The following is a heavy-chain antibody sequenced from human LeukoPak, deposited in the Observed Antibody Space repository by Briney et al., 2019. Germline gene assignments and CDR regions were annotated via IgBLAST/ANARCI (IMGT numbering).Heavy chain of an antibody. J-gene: IGHJ3*02. CDR1: GYTFTSYG. D-gene: IGHD2-21*02. V-gene: IGHV1-18*01. Sequence: GASVKVSCKASGYTFTSYGISWVRQAPGRGLEWMGWISDYNGDTNYAQKLQGRVTMTTDTSTSTAYMELRSLRSDDTAAYYCARDLLYCGGDCYHDAFDIWGQGTMVTVSS. CDR3: ARDLLYCGGDCYHDAFDI. CDR2: ISDYNGDT.